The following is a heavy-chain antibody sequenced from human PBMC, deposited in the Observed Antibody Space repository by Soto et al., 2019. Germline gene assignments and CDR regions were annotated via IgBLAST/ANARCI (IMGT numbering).Heavy chain of an antibody. CDR2: ISPIGVNT. J-gene: IGHJ4*02. CDR3: VKLTDC. D-gene: IGHD3-9*01. Sequence: GGSLRLSCSASGFTFSTYDVHWVSQAPGKGLEFVAGISPIGVNTYYADSVKGRSTISRDNSKNTLYLQMSSLRADDTAVYYCVKLTDCWGQGTLVTVSS. CDR1: GFTFSTYD. V-gene: IGHV3-64D*06.